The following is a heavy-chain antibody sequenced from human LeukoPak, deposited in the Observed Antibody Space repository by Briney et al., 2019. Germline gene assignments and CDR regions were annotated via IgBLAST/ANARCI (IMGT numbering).Heavy chain of an antibody. CDR1: GYTLTELS. CDR3: ARPVNYYDSSGQFDY. V-gene: IGHV1-24*01. J-gene: IGHJ4*02. D-gene: IGHD3-22*01. Sequence: ASVKVSCKVSGYTLTELSMHWVRQAPGKGLEWMGGFDPEDGETIYAQKFQGRVTMTEDTSTDTAYMELSSLRSEDTAVYYCARPVNYYDSSGQFDYWGQGTLVTVSS. CDR2: FDPEDGET.